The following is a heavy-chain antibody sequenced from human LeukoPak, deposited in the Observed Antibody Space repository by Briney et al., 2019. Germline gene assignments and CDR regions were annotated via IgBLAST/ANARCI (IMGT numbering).Heavy chain of an antibody. CDR2: INPDSGGT. V-gene: IGHV1-2*02. CDR3: ARPHDGGSYSNDAFDV. J-gene: IGHJ3*01. CDR1: GYTFTDYY. Sequence: ASVKVSCKASGYTFTDYYMHWVRQAPGQGLEWMGWINPDSGGTRYSQKFQGRVTMTRDTSINTVYMELSRLRSDDTAVYYCARPHDGGSYSNDAFDVWGQGTMVTVSS. D-gene: IGHD1-26*01.